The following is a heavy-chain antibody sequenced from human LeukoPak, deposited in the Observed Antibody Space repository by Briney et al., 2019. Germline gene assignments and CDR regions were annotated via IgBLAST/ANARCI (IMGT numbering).Heavy chain of an antibody. Sequence: SETLSLTCTVSGGSIGSYYWSWIRQPPGKGLEWIGYIYYSGSTNYNPSLKSRVTISVDTSKNQFSLKLSSVTAADTAVYYCARAQAPFGVVTWWFDPWGQGTLVTVSS. J-gene: IGHJ5*02. CDR2: IYYSGST. CDR1: GGSIGSYY. D-gene: IGHD3-3*01. CDR3: ARAQAPFGVVTWWFDP. V-gene: IGHV4-59*01.